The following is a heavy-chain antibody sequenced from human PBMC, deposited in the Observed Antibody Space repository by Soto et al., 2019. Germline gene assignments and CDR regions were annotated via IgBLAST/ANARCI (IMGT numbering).Heavy chain of an antibody. CDR1: GYTFTSYY. D-gene: IGHD3-10*01. V-gene: IGHV1-46*01. J-gene: IGHJ4*02. Sequence: ASVKVSCKASGYTFTSYYMHWVRQAPGQGLEWMGIINPSGGSTSYAQKFQDRVTMTRDTSTSTVYMELSSLRSEDTAVYYCARDRYYGSGSYYNFDYWGQGTLVTVSS. CDR3: ARDRYYGSGSYYNFDY. CDR2: INPSGGST.